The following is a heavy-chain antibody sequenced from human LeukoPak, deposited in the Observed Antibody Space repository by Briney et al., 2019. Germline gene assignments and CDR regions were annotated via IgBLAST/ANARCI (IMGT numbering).Heavy chain of an antibody. CDR2: IYYSGST. CDR3: ARHTDCGGDCYIDY. Sequence: SETLSLTCAVYGGSFSGYYWSWIRQPPGKGLEWIGYIYYSGSTNYNPSLKSRVTISVDTSKNQFSLKLSSVTAADTAVYYCARHTDCGGDCYIDYWGQGTLVTVSS. D-gene: IGHD2-21*02. CDR1: GGSFSGYY. V-gene: IGHV4-59*08. J-gene: IGHJ4*02.